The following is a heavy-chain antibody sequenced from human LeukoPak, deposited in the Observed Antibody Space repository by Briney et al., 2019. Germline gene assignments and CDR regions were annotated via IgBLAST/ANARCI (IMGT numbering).Heavy chain of an antibody. Sequence: SETLSLTCTASGVSISSSNSYWGWIRQPPGKGLEWIGSIYYSGNTYYNASLKSQVSISIDTSKNQFSLRLTSVTAADTAVYYCARIHYGSGSLYYYYYYMDVWGKGTTVTISS. J-gene: IGHJ6*03. D-gene: IGHD3-10*01. CDR3: ARIHYGSGSLYYYYYYMDV. CDR2: IYYSGNT. V-gene: IGHV4-39*01. CDR1: GVSISSSNSY.